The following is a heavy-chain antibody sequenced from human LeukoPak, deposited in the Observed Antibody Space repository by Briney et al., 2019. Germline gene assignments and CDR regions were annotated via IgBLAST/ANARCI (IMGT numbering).Heavy chain of an antibody. CDR3: ARHDAGIAARPFDN. J-gene: IGHJ4*02. CDR1: GGSISTYY. D-gene: IGHD6-6*01. V-gene: IGHV4-4*09. Sequence: SETLSLTCTVSGGSISTYYWSWIRRPPGKGLEWIAYIHASGPTNYNPSLKSRITISVDTSKNQFSLKLSSVTAADTAVYYCARHDAGIAARPFDNWGQGTLVTVTS. CDR2: IHASGPT.